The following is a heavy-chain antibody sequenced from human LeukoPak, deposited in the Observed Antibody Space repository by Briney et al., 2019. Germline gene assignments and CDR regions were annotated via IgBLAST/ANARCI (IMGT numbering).Heavy chain of an antibody. Sequence: GASVKVSCKASGYTFTSHGITWVRQAPGQGLEWVGWISTYSGNTHYAQKFQGRVTLTKDTSTTTAYLELRSLRSDDTAVYYCARDLAVLGVVFTSYMDVWGQGTPVTVSS. CDR3: ARDLAVLGVVFTSYMDV. J-gene: IGHJ6*03. V-gene: IGHV1-18*01. D-gene: IGHD3-3*01. CDR2: ISTYSGNT. CDR1: GYTFTSHG.